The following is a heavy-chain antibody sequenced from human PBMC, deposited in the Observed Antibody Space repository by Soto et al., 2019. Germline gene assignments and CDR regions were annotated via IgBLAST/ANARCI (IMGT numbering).Heavy chain of an antibody. J-gene: IGHJ4*02. Sequence: SETLSLTCTVSGGSISSYYWSWIRQPPGKGLEWIGYIYYSGSTNYNPPLKSRVTISVDTSKNQFSLKLSSVTAADTAVYYCARAEYSRSLDYWGQGTLVTVSS. D-gene: IGHD6-6*01. CDR1: GGSISSYY. CDR3: ARAEYSRSLDY. V-gene: IGHV4-59*01. CDR2: IYYSGST.